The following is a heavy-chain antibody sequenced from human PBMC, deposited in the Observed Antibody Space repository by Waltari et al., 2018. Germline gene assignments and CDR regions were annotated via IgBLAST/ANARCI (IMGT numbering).Heavy chain of an antibody. D-gene: IGHD3-3*01. J-gene: IGHJ4*02. V-gene: IGHV3-30*02. Sequence: VQLLESGGGLVQPGGSLRLSCAASGFTFSSYGMHWVRQAPGKGLEWVAFIRYDGSNKYYADSVKGRFTISRDNSKNTLYLQMNSLRAEDTAVYYCAMLEWLDYWGQGTLVTVSS. CDR1: GFTFSSYG. CDR3: AMLEWLDY. CDR2: IRYDGSNK.